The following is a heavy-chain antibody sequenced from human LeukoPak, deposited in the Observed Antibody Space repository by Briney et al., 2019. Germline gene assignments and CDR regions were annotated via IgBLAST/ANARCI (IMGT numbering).Heavy chain of an antibody. V-gene: IGHV4-4*02. CDR2: VHLDGRT. J-gene: IGHJ4*02. Sequence: ASETLSLTCGVSGGSVINTNWWTWVRQPPGKGLEWIGEVHLDGRTNYNPSLESRLTMSVDVSENQVSLKLTSVTAADTADYYCAREGGFYRPLDYSGQGTLVTVSS. CDR3: AREGGFYRPLDY. CDR1: GGSVINTNW. D-gene: IGHD3-3*01.